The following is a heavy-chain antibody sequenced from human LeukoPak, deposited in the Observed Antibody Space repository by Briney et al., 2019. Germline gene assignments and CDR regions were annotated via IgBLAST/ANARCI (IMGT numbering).Heavy chain of an antibody. J-gene: IGHJ5*02. CDR2: IYYSGST. CDR3: ARGIVVPAAMGFDP. V-gene: IGHV4-30-4*08. Sequence: PSXTLSLTCTVSGGSISSGDYYWSWIRQPRGKGLEWIGYIYYSGSTYYNPSLKSRVTISVDTSKTQFSLKLSSVTAADTAVYYCARGIVVPAAMGFDPWGQGTLVTVSS. D-gene: IGHD2-2*01. CDR1: GGSISSGDYY.